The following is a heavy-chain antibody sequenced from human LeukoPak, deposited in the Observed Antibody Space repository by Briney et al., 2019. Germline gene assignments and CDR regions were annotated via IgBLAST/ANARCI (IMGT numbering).Heavy chain of an antibody. Sequence: SVKVSCKASGGTFTNYAISWVRQAPGQGLEWMGGIIPLLGTPNYAQKFQGRVTITADDSTSTAYMELTSLRPEDTAVYYCAEDSSMVTTRAPYYYYYLDVWGQGTTVTVSS. CDR3: AEDSSMVTTRAPYYYYYLDV. D-gene: IGHD4-17*01. CDR2: IIPLLGTP. J-gene: IGHJ6*02. CDR1: GGTFTNYA. V-gene: IGHV1-69*13.